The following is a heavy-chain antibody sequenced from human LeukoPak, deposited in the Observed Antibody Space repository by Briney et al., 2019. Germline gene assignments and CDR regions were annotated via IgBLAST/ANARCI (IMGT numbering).Heavy chain of an antibody. CDR1: GDSVSNYY. D-gene: IGHD2-15*01. V-gene: IGHV4-59*02. J-gene: IGHJ4*02. Sequence: SETLSLTCTVSGDSVSNYYWSWIRQSPGKGLEWIGYIYYSGSTNYNPSLKSRVTISVDTSKNQFSLKLSSVTAADTAVYYCARETCSGGSCFQFDFWGQGTLVTVSS. CDR2: IYYSGST. CDR3: ARETCSGGSCFQFDF.